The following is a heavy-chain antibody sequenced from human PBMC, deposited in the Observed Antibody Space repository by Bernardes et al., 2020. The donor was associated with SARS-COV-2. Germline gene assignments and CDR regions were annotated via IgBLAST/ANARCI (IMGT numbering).Heavy chain of an antibody. V-gene: IGHV3-23*01. CDR2: IGSSDNTP. CDR1: GFSFRISA. Sequence: VEPLCLSCAASGFSFRISALTLVRQDPGPGLEWVSGIGSSDNTPHYADSVRGRFTISIDNSKNTLFLQMDSLRAEDTALYYCAKPVQWLVGFEYWGTGTLVTVSS. J-gene: IGHJ4*02. D-gene: IGHD6-19*01. CDR3: AKPVQWLVGFEY.